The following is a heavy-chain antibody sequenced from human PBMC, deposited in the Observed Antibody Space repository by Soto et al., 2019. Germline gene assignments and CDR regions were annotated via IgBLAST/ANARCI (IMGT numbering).Heavy chain of an antibody. CDR1: GYTFTSYG. V-gene: IGHV1-18*04. Sequence: VASVKVSCKASGYTFTSYGISWVRQAPGQGLEWMGWISAYNGNTNYAQKLQGRVTMTTDTSTSTAYMELRSLRSDDTAVYYCARDLRGSCTTDECFYFDFWGQGTLVTVSS. D-gene: IGHD2-8*01. CDR2: ISAYNGNT. J-gene: IGHJ4*02. CDR3: ARDLRGSCTTDECFYFDF.